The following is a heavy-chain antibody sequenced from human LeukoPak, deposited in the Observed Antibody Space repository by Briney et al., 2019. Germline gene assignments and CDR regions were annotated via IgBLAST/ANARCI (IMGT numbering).Heavy chain of an antibody. D-gene: IGHD3-16*01. J-gene: IGHJ5*02. CDR3: VREGTNWDNWFDP. V-gene: IGHV4-59*01. CDR2: IYYTGST. CDR1: GGSISSFY. Sequence: SETLSLTWTASGGSISSFYWSWIRQPPGKGLEWIGYIYYTGSTNYNPSLKSRVTISVDTSKNQFSLKLNSVTAADTAVYYCVREGTNWDNWFDPWGQGTLVTVSS.